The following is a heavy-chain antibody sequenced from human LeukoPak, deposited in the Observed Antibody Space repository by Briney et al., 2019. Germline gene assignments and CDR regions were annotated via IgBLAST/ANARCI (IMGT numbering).Heavy chain of an antibody. CDR1: GYSFTSYW. CDR2: IDPSDSET. CDR3: ARQTAMGRSGDY. Sequence: NLRESLKISCKASGYSFTSYWIGWVRQMPGKGLEWMGIIDPSDSETRYTPSFQGQVTISVDKSLTTADLQWNSLKASDTAMYYCARQTAMGRSGDYWGQGTLVTVSS. J-gene: IGHJ4*02. D-gene: IGHD5-18*01. V-gene: IGHV5-51*01.